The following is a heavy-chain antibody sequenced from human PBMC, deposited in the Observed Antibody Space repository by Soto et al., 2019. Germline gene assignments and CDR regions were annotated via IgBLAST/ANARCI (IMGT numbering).Heavy chain of an antibody. CDR2: ISGSGGST. J-gene: IGHJ6*02. D-gene: IGHD2-15*01. CDR1: GFTFSSYA. Sequence: GGSLRLSCAASGFTFSSYAMSWVRQAPGKGLEWVSAISGSGGSTYYADSVKGRFTISRDNSKNTLYLQMNSLRAEDTAVYYCASPGVVAATPKDTAMVYYYYYYGMDVWGQGTTVTVSS. V-gene: IGHV3-23*01. CDR3: ASPGVVAATPKDTAMVYYYYYYGMDV.